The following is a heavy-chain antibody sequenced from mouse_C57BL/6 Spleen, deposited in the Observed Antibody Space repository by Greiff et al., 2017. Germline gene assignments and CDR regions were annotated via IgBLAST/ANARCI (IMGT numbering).Heavy chain of an antibody. CDR1: GYTFTSYW. J-gene: IGHJ4*01. CDR2: IHPNSGST. V-gene: IGHV1-64*01. Sequence: QVQLLQPGAELVKPGASVKLSCKASGYTFTSYWMHWVKQRPGQGLEWIGMIHPNSGSTNYNEKFKSKATLTVDKSSSTAYMQLSSLTSEDSAVYYCARKEFYYAMDYWGQGTSVTVSS. CDR3: ARKEFYYAMDY.